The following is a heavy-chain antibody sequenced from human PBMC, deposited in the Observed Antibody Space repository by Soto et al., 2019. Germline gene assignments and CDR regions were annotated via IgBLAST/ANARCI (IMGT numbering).Heavy chain of an antibody. CDR2: IYFDGITT. CDR3: VTGYSSGWSEIY. CDR1: GFTFNTHW. D-gene: IGHD6-19*01. V-gene: IGHV3-74*01. Sequence: PGGSLRLSCTASGFTFNTHWMHWVRQAPGKGLVWVSRIYFDGITTNYADSVKGRLTVSRDNAKNTVYLHVNTLRDEDTAVYYCVTGYSSGWSEIYWGQGTLVTGSS. J-gene: IGHJ4*02.